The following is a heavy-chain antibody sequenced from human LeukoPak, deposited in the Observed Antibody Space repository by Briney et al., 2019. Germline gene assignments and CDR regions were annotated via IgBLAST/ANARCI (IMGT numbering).Heavy chain of an antibody. D-gene: IGHD2-2*02. Sequence: SETLSLTCTVSGGSISSYYWSWIRQPAGKGLEWIGRIYTSGSTNYNPSLKSRVTISVDTSKNQFSLKLSSVTAADTAVYYCARDRFGPAVIRVTWFDPWGQGTLVTVSS. CDR2: IYTSGST. V-gene: IGHV4-4*07. J-gene: IGHJ5*02. CDR1: GGSISSYY. CDR3: ARDRFGPAVIRVTWFDP.